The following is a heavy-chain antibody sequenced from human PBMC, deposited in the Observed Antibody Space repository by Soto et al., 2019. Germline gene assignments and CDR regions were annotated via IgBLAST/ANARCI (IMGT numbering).Heavy chain of an antibody. CDR1: GYTFTTFD. J-gene: IGHJ4*02. CDR3: ARGITQGYDY. V-gene: IGHV1-8*01. D-gene: IGHD3-16*01. CDR2: MSPNSGNT. Sequence: QVQLVQSGAEVEKPGASVKVSCRPSGYTFTTFDINWVRQAPGQGLEWMGWMSPNSGNTGYAQKFQGRVVMTRDTAITTAYMELRSLTSEDTAVNYCARGITQGYDYWGQGPLVPVSS.